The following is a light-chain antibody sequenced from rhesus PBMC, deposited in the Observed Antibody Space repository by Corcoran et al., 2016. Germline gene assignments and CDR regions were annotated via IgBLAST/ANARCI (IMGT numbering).Light chain of an antibody. Sequence: DIQMTQSPSSLSASVGDRVTITCRASQGISSWLAWYQQKPGKAPNLLIYKASSLQSGVPSRFSGVGSGTEFPLTISSLQPEDFATYYCQQYNSAPWTFGQGTKVEIK. V-gene: IGKV1-21*01. CDR2: KAS. CDR3: QQYNSAPWT. J-gene: IGKJ1*01. CDR1: QGISSW.